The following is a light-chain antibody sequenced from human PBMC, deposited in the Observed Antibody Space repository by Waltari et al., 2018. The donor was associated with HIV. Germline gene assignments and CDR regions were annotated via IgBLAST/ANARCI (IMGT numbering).Light chain of an antibody. CDR1: QTVLYNSNNKNY. CDR3: HQYYSTLFT. J-gene: IGKJ3*01. CDR2: WAS. V-gene: IGKV4-1*01. Sequence: GERATINCKSSQTVLYNSNNKNYLAWYQQKPGQPPKLLIYWASTRESGVPDRFSGSGSGTDFTLTISSLQAEDVAVYYCHQYYSTLFTFGPGTKVDIK.